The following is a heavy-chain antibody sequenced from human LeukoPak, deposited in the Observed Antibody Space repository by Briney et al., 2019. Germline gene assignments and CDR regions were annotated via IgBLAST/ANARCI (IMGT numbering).Heavy chain of an antibody. J-gene: IGHJ4*02. Sequence: SETLSLTCTVSGGSVTDYYWSWIRQSPGKGLEWIGYIYYTGTTYNPSLKSRVTISADTSKNQFSLKLISVTAADTAVYYCASRKLGNDYWGQGTLVTVSS. D-gene: IGHD7-27*01. CDR2: IYYTGT. CDR3: ASRKLGNDY. V-gene: IGHV4-59*02. CDR1: GGSVTDYY.